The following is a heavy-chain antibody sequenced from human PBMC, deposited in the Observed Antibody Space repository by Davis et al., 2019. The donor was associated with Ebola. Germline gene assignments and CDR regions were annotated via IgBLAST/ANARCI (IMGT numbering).Heavy chain of an antibody. CDR3: ARAQFPTTSDH. CDR1: GYTFSNYG. Sequence: AASVKVSCKASGYTFSNYGITWVRQAPGQGLEWMGWINPYNGNTNYAQNVQGRVTMTTDTSTTTAYMEMGSLRSDDTAVYYCARAQFPTTSDHWGQGTLVTVSS. V-gene: IGHV1-18*04. CDR2: INPYNGNT. D-gene: IGHD1-1*01. J-gene: IGHJ4*02.